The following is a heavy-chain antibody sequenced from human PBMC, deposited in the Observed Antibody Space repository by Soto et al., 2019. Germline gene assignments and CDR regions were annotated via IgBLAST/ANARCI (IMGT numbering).Heavy chain of an antibody. J-gene: IGHJ4*02. CDR3: ARDGGSNGWSDFDY. CDR1: GFTFSTYN. D-gene: IGHD6-13*01. CDR2: IRSSSNTI. V-gene: IGHV3-48*02. Sequence: GGSLRLSCAASGFTFSTYNMNWVRQAPGKGLEWVSFIRSSSNTIYYADSVKGRFTISRDNGKNSLYLQMDSLRDEDTAVYYCARDGGSNGWSDFDYWGQGALVTVPS.